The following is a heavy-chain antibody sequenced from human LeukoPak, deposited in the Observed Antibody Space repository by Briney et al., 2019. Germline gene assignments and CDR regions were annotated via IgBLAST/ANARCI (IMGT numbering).Heavy chain of an antibody. CDR2: INHSGST. CDR3: ARGRSWYGDSYFGY. D-gene: IGHD4-17*01. CDR1: GGSFSGYY. Sequence: SETLSLTCAVYGGSFSGYYWSWIRQPPGKGLEWIGEINHSGSTNYNPSLKSRVTISVDTSKNQFSLKLSSVTAADTAVYYCARGRSWYGDSYFGYWGQGTLVTVSS. J-gene: IGHJ4*02. V-gene: IGHV4-34*01.